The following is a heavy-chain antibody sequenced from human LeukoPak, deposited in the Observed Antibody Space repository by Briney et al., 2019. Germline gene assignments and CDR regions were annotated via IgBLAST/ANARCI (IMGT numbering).Heavy chain of an antibody. CDR1: GGSITGYS. J-gene: IGHJ5*02. D-gene: IGHD3-10*01. CDR3: VRGPYGSSISNWFDP. Sequence: PSETLSLTCSVSGGSITGYSWSWIRQTPGKGLEWIGYIYYNGDTHYNPSLNSRLSMSVDTPNKQFSLNLRSVTAADTAVYYCVRGPYGSSISNWFDPWGQGLLDTVSS. CDR2: IYYNGDT. V-gene: IGHV4-59*01.